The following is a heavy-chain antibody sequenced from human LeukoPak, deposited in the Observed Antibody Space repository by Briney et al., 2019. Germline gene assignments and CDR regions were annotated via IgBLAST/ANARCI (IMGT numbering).Heavy chain of an antibody. CDR2: ISSNGGST. V-gene: IGHV3-64D*06. Sequence: GGSLRLSCSASGFTFSSYAMHWVRQAPGKGLEYGSAISSNGGSTYYADSVKGRFTISRDNSKNTLYLQMSSLRAEDTAVYYCVKLGCSGGSCYRAGVYWGQGTLVTVYS. CDR3: VKLGCSGGSCYRAGVY. CDR1: GFTFSSYA. J-gene: IGHJ4*02. D-gene: IGHD2-15*01.